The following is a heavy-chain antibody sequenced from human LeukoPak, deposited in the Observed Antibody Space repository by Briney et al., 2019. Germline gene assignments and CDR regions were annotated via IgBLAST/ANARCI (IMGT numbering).Heavy chain of an antibody. D-gene: IGHD6-19*01. CDR1: GFTFSSYA. CDR2: ISGSGGST. V-gene: IGHV3-23*01. CDR3: AKAYSSGWYQGAFDI. Sequence: PGRSLRLSCAASGFTFSSYAMSWVRQAPGKGLEWVSAISGSGGSTYYADSVKGRFTISRDNSKNTLYLQMNSLRAEDTAVYYCAKAYSSGWYQGAFDIWGQGTMVTVSS. J-gene: IGHJ3*02.